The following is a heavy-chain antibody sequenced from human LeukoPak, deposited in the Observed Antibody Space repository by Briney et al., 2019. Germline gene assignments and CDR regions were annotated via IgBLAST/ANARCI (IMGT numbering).Heavy chain of an antibody. CDR1: GVSFDDYY. CDR3: TRMTAGHDY. CDR2: INHSGYT. V-gene: IGHV4-34*01. D-gene: IGHD2-21*02. J-gene: IGHJ4*02. Sequence: SETLSLTCAVSGVSFDDYYWSWVRQTPGKGLEWVGEINHSGYTNDSPSLKSRVTLSIDTSRKQFSLNLRSVTVADTGIYYCTRMTAGHDYWGQGTLVTVSS.